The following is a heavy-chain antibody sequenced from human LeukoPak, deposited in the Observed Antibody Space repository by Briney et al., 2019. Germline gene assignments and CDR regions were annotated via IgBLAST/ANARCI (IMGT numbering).Heavy chain of an antibody. CDR3: ARVQTLKSVAGAGDDAFDI. Sequence: SETLSLTCTVSGYSISSGYYWGWIRQPPGKGLEWIGSIYHSGSTYYNPSLKSRVTISVDTSKNQFSLKLSSVTAADTAVYYCARVQTLKSVAGAGDDAFDIWGQGTMVTVSS. V-gene: IGHV4-38-2*02. CDR1: GYSISSGYY. CDR2: IYHSGST. J-gene: IGHJ3*02. D-gene: IGHD6-19*01.